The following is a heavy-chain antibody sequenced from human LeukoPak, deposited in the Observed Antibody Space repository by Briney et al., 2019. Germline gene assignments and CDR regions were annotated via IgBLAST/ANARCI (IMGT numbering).Heavy chain of an antibody. CDR1: GGTFSSYA. J-gene: IGHJ6*02. D-gene: IGHD5-18*01. CDR3: ARDLKRDTAMENYYYYGMDV. CDR2: IIPTLGIA. Sequence: ASVKASCKASGGTFSSYAISWVRQAPGPGVEWLGRIIPTLGIANYAQKFQGRVTITADKSTSTAYMELSSLRSEDTAVYYCARDLKRDTAMENYYYYGMDVWGQGTTVTVSS. V-gene: IGHV1-69*04.